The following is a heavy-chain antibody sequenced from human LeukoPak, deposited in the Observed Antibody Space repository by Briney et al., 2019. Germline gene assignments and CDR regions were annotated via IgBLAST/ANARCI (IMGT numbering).Heavy chain of an antibody. CDR1: GGHISSYY. V-gene: IGHV4-59*01. Sequence: SETLALTWTVSGGHISSYYWSWIGQAPGEGLELVGYIYYSGSTNYIPSLKSRVTISVDTSKNQFSLKLSSVTAADTTVYYCARLLVPAAIGWFDPWGQGTLVTVSS. CDR2: IYYSGST. J-gene: IGHJ5*02. D-gene: IGHD2-2*01. CDR3: ARLLVPAAIGWFDP.